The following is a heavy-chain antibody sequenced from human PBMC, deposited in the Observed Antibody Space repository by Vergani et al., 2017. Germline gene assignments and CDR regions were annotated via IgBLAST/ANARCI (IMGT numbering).Heavy chain of an antibody. CDR3: AKDHYDFWSGYPNLSPFDL. CDR2: ISWNSGSI. V-gene: IGHV3-9*01. D-gene: IGHD3-3*01. J-gene: IGHJ2*01. CDR1: GFTFSDYY. Sequence: EVQLVESGGGLVQPGRSLRLSCAASGFTFSDYYMSWIRQSPGKGLEWVSGISWNSGSIGYADSVKGRFTISRDNAKNSLYLQMNSLRAEDTALYYCAKDHYDFWSGYPNLSPFDLWGRGTLVTVSS.